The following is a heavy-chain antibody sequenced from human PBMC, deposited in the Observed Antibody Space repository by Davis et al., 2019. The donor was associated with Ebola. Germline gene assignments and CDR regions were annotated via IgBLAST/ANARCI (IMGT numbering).Heavy chain of an antibody. D-gene: IGHD4-17*01. CDR1: GFTFPSYA. CDR3: ARATVTTLVDY. J-gene: IGHJ4*02. V-gene: IGHV3-23*01. Sequence: PGGSLRLSCAASGFTFPSYAMSWVRPAPGKGLEWVSAISGSGGSTYYADSVKGRFTIARDNSKNTLYLQMNSLRAEDTAVYYCARATVTTLVDYWGQGTLVTVSS. CDR2: ISGSGGST.